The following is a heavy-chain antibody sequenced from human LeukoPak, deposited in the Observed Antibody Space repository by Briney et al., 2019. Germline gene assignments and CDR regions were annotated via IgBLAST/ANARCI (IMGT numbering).Heavy chain of an antibody. CDR1: GGSISSYY. V-gene: IGHV4-59*08. CDR3: ARTQTYYYDSSGYYFDY. Sequence: SETLSLTCTVSGGSISSYYWSWIRQPPGKGLEWIGYIYYSGSTNYNPSLKSRVTTSVDTSKNQFSLKLSPVTAADTAVYYCARTQTYYYDSSGYYFDYWGQGTLVTVSS. D-gene: IGHD3-22*01. CDR2: IYYSGST. J-gene: IGHJ4*02.